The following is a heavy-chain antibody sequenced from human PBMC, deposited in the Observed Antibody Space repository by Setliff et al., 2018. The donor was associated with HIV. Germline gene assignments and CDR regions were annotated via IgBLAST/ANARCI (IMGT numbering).Heavy chain of an antibody. D-gene: IGHD3-10*01. CDR1: GFTFTNYE. V-gene: IGHV3-48*03. CDR3: IIASKFTPPY. CDR2: ISSSGDTI. Sequence: PGGSLRLSCAGSGFTFTNYEINWVRQAPGQGLEWVSYISSSGDTIYYADSVKGRVTMTADTSIDTAYMEVSSLTSADSAVYYCIIASKFTPPYWGQGNPVTVS. J-gene: IGHJ4*02.